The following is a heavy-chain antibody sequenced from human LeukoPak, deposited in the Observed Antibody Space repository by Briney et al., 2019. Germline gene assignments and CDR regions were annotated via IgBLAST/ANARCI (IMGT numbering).Heavy chain of an antibody. CDR3: ITDLGLTMIRGVIVY. CDR1: GFTFTNAW. Sequence: TGGSLRLSCAASGFTFTNAWMTWVRQAPGKGLEWVGRIKSKGDGETTDYAAPVKGRFSMSRDDSKATMYLQMYSLEAEDTAVYYCITDLGLTMIRGVIVYWGQGALVTVSS. V-gene: IGHV3-15*01. J-gene: IGHJ4*02. CDR2: IKSKGDGETT. D-gene: IGHD3-10*01.